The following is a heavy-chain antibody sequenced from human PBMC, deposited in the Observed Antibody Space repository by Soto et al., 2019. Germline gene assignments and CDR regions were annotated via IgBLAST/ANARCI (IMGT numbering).Heavy chain of an antibody. J-gene: IGHJ5*02. D-gene: IGHD3-22*01. CDR2: IYYSGNS. Sequence: SETLSLTCTVSGGSISSGNYHWSWVRQPPGKGLEWIGYIYYSGNSYYNPSLRSRLTISIDTSKNQFSLKLSSVTAADTAFYYCAREYYDSSDSDGWFDPRGQGTLGTVSS. CDR3: AREYYDSSDSDGWFDP. CDR1: GGSISSGNYH. V-gene: IGHV4-30-4*01.